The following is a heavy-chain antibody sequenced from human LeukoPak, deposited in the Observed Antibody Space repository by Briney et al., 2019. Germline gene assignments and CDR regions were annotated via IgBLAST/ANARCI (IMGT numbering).Heavy chain of an antibody. CDR3: ARDGMGAWYGLDY. D-gene: IGHD6-19*01. CDR1: GFTFSSYN. Sequence: PGGSLRLSCAASGFTFSSYNMNWVRQAPGKGLEWVSAISDSSRYIYYAGSVKGRFTIPRDNTKNSLYLQINSLRAEDTAVYYCARDGMGAWYGLDYWGQGTLVTVSS. J-gene: IGHJ4*02. V-gene: IGHV3-21*01. CDR2: ISDSSRYI.